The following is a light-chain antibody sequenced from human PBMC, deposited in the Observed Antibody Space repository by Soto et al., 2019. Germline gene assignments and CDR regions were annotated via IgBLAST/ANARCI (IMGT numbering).Light chain of an antibody. CDR3: QQYGSSPHT. J-gene: IGKJ2*01. V-gene: IGKV3-20*01. CDR1: QSVSSSY. Sequence: EIVLTQSPGTLSLSPGESATHSCRASQSVSSSYLAWYQHKPGQAPRLLIYGAYSMATGIPDRFSGSGSGTDFTLTISRLDPEDFAVYYWQQYGSSPHTFGQGTKLEIK. CDR2: GAY.